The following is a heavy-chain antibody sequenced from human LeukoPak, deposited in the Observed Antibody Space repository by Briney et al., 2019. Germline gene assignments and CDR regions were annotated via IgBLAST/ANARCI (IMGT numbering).Heavy chain of an antibody. CDR3: ARRAGCSSSGCPFDYWAFDY. D-gene: IGHD2-2*01. V-gene: IGHV3-9*01. CDR2: ISWNSGSI. J-gene: IGHJ4*02. Sequence: GGSLRLSCAASGFTFDDYAMHWVRQAPGKGLEWVSGISWNSGSIGYADSVKGRFTISRDNAKNSLYLQMNSLRAEDTAVYYCARRAGCSSSGCPFDYWAFDYWGQGTLVTVSS. CDR1: GFTFDDYA.